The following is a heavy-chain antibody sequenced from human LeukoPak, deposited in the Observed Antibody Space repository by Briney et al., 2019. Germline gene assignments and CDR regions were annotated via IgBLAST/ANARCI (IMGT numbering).Heavy chain of an antibody. J-gene: IGHJ6*02. Sequence: GGSLRLSCAASGFTFRSYAMHWVRQAPGKGLEWMAVISYDESNKYHADSVKGRFTISRDNSKNTLYLQMNSLRAEDTAVYYCAREALRFLDLYGMDVWGQGTTVTVSS. CDR2: ISYDESNK. V-gene: IGHV3-30-3*01. CDR1: GFTFRSYA. CDR3: AREALRFLDLYGMDV. D-gene: IGHD3-3*01.